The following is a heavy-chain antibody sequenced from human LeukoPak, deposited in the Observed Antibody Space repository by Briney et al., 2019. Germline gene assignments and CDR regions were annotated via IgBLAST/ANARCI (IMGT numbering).Heavy chain of an antibody. V-gene: IGHV4-30-2*01. Sequence: SETLSLTCTVSGGSISSGGYYWSWIRQPPGKGLEWIGYIYHSGSTYYNPSLKSRVTISVDRSKNQFSLKLSSVTAADTAVYYCARGGGDYGTKPPDFDYWGQGTLVTVSS. CDR2: IYHSGST. D-gene: IGHD4-17*01. J-gene: IGHJ4*02. CDR3: ARGGGDYGTKPPDFDY. CDR1: GGSISSGGYY.